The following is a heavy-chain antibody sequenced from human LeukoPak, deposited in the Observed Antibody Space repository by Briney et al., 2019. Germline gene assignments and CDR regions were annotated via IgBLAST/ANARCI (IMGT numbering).Heavy chain of an antibody. J-gene: IGHJ4*02. Sequence: SETLSLTCTVSGGSISSSNYYWAWIRQPPGRGLEWIGSIYHNGGTYYNPSLKSRVSISVDTSKNQFPVRVISVTAADTAVYYCARPTKDTALQGSDSWGQGILVTVAS. CDR2: IYHNGGT. D-gene: IGHD5-18*01. CDR3: ARPTKDTALQGSDS. CDR1: GGSISSSNYY. V-gene: IGHV4-39*01.